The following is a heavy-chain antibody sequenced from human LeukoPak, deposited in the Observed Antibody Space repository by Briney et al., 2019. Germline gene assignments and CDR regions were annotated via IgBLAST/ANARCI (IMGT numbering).Heavy chain of an antibody. Sequence: PSEPLSLTFTVSGYSISSGYYWGWIRQPPGKGLEWIGSIYHSGSTYYNPSLKSRVTISVDTSKNQFSLKLSSVTAADTAVYYCARLSTGGAIFGVVIVWGQGTLVTVSS. CDR1: GYSISSGYY. D-gene: IGHD3-3*01. CDR2: IYHSGST. V-gene: IGHV4-38-2*02. J-gene: IGHJ4*02. CDR3: ARLSTGGAIFGVVIV.